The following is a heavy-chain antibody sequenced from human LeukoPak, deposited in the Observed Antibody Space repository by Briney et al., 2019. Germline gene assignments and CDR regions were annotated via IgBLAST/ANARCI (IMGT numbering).Heavy chain of an antibody. Sequence: GGSLRLSCAASGFTVSSNYMSWVRQAPGKGLEWLSVIYSGGSTYYADSVKGRFTISRDNSKNTVYLQMNSLRAEDTAVYYCARRSGGRLYYYGMDVWGQGTTVTVSS. CDR3: ARRSGGRLYYYGMDV. J-gene: IGHJ6*02. D-gene: IGHD2-15*01. CDR1: GFTVSSNY. V-gene: IGHV3-66*04. CDR2: IYSGGST.